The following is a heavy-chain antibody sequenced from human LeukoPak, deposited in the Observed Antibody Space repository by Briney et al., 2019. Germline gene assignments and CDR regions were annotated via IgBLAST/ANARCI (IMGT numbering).Heavy chain of an antibody. D-gene: IGHD1-7*01. CDR1: GFTFISYA. CDR3: AKDREELTQTN. Sequence: GGSLRLSCAASGFTFISYAMSWVRQAPGKGLEWVSAISGSGGSTYYADSVKGRFTISRDNSKNTLYLQMNSLRAEDTAVYYCAKDREELTQTNWGQGTLVTVSS. J-gene: IGHJ4*02. V-gene: IGHV3-23*01. CDR2: ISGSGGST.